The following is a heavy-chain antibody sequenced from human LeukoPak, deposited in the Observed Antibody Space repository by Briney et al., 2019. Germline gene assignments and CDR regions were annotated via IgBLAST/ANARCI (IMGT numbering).Heavy chain of an antibody. J-gene: IGHJ4*02. V-gene: IGHV3-7*04. D-gene: IGHD6-25*01. CDR3: ARITGISAAGDY. Sequence: PGGSLRLSCAASGFTFSTYWMSWVRQAPGKGLEWVANIKHDGSEKFYVDSVKGRFTISRDNAKNSLYLQLNSLRDEDTAVYYCARITGISAAGDYWGQGTLVTVSS. CDR2: IKHDGSEK. CDR1: GFTFSTYW.